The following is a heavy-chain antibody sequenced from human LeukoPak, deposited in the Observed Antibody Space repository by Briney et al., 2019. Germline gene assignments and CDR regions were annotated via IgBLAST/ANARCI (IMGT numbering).Heavy chain of an antibody. CDR1: GFSLSTSGMC. Sequence: SGPALVKPTQTLTLTCTFSGFSLSTSGMCVSWIRQPPGKALEWLARIDWDDDKYYSTSLKTRLTISKDTSKNQVVLTMTNMDPVDTATYYCARVHSYYYDSSGYYYEDYWGQGTLVTVSS. J-gene: IGHJ4*02. CDR3: ARVHSYYYDSSGYYYEDY. D-gene: IGHD3-22*01. CDR2: IDWDDDK. V-gene: IGHV2-70*11.